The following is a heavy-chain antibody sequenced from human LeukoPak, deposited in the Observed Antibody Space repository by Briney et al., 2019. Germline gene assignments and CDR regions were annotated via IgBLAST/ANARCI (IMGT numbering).Heavy chain of an antibody. J-gene: IGHJ4*02. V-gene: IGHV3-23*01. CDR2: ISGSGGST. D-gene: IGHD3-10*01. CDR3: AKDQNLLWFVFDY. CDR1: GFTFSSYA. Sequence: GGSLRLSCAASGFTFSSYAMSWVRQAPGKGLEWVSAISGSGGSTYYADSVKGRFTISRDNSKSTLYLQMNSLRAEDTAVYYCAKDQNLLWFVFDYWGQGTLVTVSS.